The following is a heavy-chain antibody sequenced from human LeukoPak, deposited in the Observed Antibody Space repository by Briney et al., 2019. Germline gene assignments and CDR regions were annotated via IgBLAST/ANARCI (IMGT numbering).Heavy chain of an antibody. CDR1: GYSFTSYW. Sequence: GESLKISCKGSGYSFTSYWIGWVRQMPGKGLEWVGIIYPGDSDTRYSPSFQGQVTISADKSISTAYLQWSSLKASDTAMYYCARQGVGATVPFVRYFDYWGQGTLVTVSS. D-gene: IGHD1-26*01. CDR3: ARQGVGATVPFVRYFDY. CDR2: IYPGDSDT. J-gene: IGHJ4*02. V-gene: IGHV5-51*01.